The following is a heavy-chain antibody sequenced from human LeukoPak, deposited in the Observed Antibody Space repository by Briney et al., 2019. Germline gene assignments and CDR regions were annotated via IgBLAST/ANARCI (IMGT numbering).Heavy chain of an antibody. CDR3: ARGRGYSSSSKSAGAFDI. J-gene: IGHJ3*02. CDR2: IIPIFGTA. D-gene: IGHD6-6*01. CDR1: GGTFSSYA. Sequence: ASVKVSCKASGGTFSSYAISWVRQAPGQGLEWMGGIIPIFGTANYAQKFQGRVTITTDESTSTAYMELSSLRSEDTAVYYCARGRGYSSSSKSAGAFDIWGQGTMVTVSS. V-gene: IGHV1-69*05.